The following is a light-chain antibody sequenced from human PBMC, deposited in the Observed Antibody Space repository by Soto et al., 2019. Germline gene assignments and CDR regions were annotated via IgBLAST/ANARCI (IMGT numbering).Light chain of an antibody. CDR2: GAA. V-gene: IGKV3D-20*01. J-gene: IGKJ1*01. Sequence: IVFTQSPATLSLSPGERATLSCGASQSVSSSYLAWYQQKPGLAPRLLIYGAASRATGIPDRFSGSGSVTDFTLTISRLEPEDFAVYYCQQYGSSPRTFGQGTKVDIK. CDR3: QQYGSSPRT. CDR1: QSVSSSY.